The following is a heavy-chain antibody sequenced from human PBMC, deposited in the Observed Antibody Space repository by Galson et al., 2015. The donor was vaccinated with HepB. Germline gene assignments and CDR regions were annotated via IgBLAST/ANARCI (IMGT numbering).Heavy chain of an antibody. CDR3: ARGGIAAAGLSAYYYYYVDV. CDR1: GYTFTGYY. D-gene: IGHD6-13*01. J-gene: IGHJ6*03. CDR2: INPNSGGT. V-gene: IGHV1-2*02. Sequence: SVKVSCKASGYTFTGYYMHWVRQAPGQGLEWMGWINPNSGGTNYAQKFQGRVTMTRDTSISTAYMELSRLRSDDTAVYYCARGGIAAAGLSAYYYYYVDVWGKGTTVTVSS.